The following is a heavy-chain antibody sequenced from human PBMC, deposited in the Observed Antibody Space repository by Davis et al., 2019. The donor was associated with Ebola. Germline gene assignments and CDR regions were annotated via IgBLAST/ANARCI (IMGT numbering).Heavy chain of an antibody. Sequence: GESLKISCAASGFTFSSYWMHWVRQAPGKGLVWVSRISDDGTTTHYADSVKGRFTISRDNGKNTMYLQMTSLRVEDTAVYYCARDFMAVTDDYWGQGTLVTVSP. J-gene: IGHJ4*02. V-gene: IGHV3-74*01. CDR2: ISDDGTTT. CDR1: GFTFSSYW. CDR3: ARDFMAVTDDY. D-gene: IGHD2-21*02.